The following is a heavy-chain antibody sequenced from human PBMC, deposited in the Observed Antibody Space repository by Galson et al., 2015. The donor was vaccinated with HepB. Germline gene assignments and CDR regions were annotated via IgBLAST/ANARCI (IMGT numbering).Heavy chain of an antibody. CDR2: INHSGTT. CDR1: GGSISTYY. Sequence: ETLSLTCTVSGGSISTYYWSWIRQPPGKGLEWIGEINHSGTTDCNPSLKSRVIISVDTSMNQFSLKLSSMTAADTAVYYCGRRHGYNSRFVYYPYGVDVWGQGTTVTVSS. V-gene: IGHV4-34*01. D-gene: IGHD5-24*01. CDR3: GRRHGYNSRFVYYPYGVDV. J-gene: IGHJ6*02.